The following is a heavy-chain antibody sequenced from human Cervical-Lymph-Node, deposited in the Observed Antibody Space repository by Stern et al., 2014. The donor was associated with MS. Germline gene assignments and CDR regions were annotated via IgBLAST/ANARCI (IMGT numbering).Heavy chain of an antibody. CDR3: ARGSGRDFFDY. D-gene: IGHD3-3*01. V-gene: IGHV5-51*01. J-gene: IGHJ4*02. CDR2: IYPGASDV. Sequence: VQLVESGAEVKKPGEFLTISCKGSGYSFPNYWIGWVRQMHGQGLELMGIIYPGASDVKSSPSFQGQVTISADKSISTAYLQWSSLKASDAAMYCCARGSGRDFFDYWGQGALVTVSS. CDR1: GYSFPNYW.